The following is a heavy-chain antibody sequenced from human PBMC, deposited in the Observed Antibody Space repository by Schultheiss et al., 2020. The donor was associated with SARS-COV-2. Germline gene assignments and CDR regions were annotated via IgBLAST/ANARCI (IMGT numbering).Heavy chain of an antibody. D-gene: IGHD3-10*01. CDR2: INHSGST. CDR1: GGSFSGYY. V-gene: IGHV4-34*01. J-gene: IGHJ4*02. Sequence: SETLSLTCAVYGGSFSGYYWSWIRQPPGKGLEWIGEINHSGSTNYNPSLKSRVTISVDTSKNQFSLKLSSVTAADKAVYYCARGPWGSESAFDYWGQGTLVTVSS. CDR3: ARGPWGSESAFDY.